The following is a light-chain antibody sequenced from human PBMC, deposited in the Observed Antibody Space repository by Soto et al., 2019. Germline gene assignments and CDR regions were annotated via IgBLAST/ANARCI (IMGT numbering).Light chain of an antibody. CDR1: NSDIDGNNY. V-gene: IGLV2-8*01. CDR2: EVS. J-gene: IGLJ1*01. CDR3: SSYAGSNNYV. Sequence: QSVLTQPPSASGSPGQSVTISCTGTNSDIDGNNYVSWYQQHPGKAPKLMIYEVSKRPSGVPYRFSGSKSGNTASLTVSGLQAEDEADYYCSSYAGSNNYVFGTGTKVTVL.